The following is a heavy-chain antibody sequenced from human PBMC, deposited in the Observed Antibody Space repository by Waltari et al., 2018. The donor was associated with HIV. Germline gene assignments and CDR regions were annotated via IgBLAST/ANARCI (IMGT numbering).Heavy chain of an antibody. V-gene: IGHV3-21*01. Sequence: EVQLVESGGGLVKPGGSLRLSCAASGFTFSGYCVNWVRQAPGKGLEWVSSISRSSSYISYADSVKGRFTISRDNAKNSLYLQMNSLRAEDTAVYYCARDLRLRSPTYGMDVWGQGTTVTVSS. J-gene: IGHJ6*02. D-gene: IGHD3-16*01. CDR1: GFTFSGYC. CDR3: ARDLRLRSPTYGMDV. CDR2: ISRSSSYI.